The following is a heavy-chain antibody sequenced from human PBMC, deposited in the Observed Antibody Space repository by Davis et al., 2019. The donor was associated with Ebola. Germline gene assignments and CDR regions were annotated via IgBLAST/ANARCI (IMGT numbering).Heavy chain of an antibody. CDR3: AKLPDS. CDR2: ISSSSSYI. J-gene: IGHJ4*02. D-gene: IGHD1-14*01. Sequence: GESLKISCAASGFTFSSYSMNWVRQAPGKGLEWVSSISSSSSYIYYADSVKGRFTISRDNSKNTLFLQLNSLRAEDTAVYFCAKLPDSWGQGTLVTVSS. CDR1: GFTFSSYS. V-gene: IGHV3-21*04.